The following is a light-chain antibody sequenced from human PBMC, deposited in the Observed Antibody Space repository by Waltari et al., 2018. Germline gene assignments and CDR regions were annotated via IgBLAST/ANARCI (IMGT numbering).Light chain of an antibody. CDR1: SSNIGSSY. CDR3: AGWDDSLNGYV. V-gene: IGLV1-44*01. J-gene: IGLJ1*01. CDR2: SNN. Sequence: QSVLTQPPSASGTPGQRVTISCSGSSSNIGSSYVNWYQQLPGTAPKLPSYSNNQRPSGVPDRFSGSQSGTSGSLAISGLQSEDEADYYCAGWDDSLNGYVFGAATKVTVL.